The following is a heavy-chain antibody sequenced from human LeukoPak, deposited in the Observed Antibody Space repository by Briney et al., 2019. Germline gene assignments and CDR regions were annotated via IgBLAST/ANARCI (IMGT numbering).Heavy chain of an antibody. CDR1: GYSISTGRY. J-gene: IGHJ4*02. V-gene: IGHV4-38-2*01. Sequence: SETLSLTCAVSGYSISTGRYGGWIRQPPGKGLEWIGSIYQSGSTYYNPSLKSRVTISVDTSKNQFSLNLRSVTAADTAVYYCAISLSTARIDYWGQGTLVTVSS. CDR3: AISLSTARIDY. D-gene: IGHD1-14*01. CDR2: IYQSGST.